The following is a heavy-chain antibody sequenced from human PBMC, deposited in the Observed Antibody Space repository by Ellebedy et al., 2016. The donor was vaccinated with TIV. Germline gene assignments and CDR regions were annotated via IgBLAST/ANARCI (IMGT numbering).Heavy chain of an antibody. D-gene: IGHD7-27*01. Sequence: PGGSLRLSCAASGFTFRSYWMHWVRQAPGKGLEWVSSISITSRYIYYTDSVKGRFTIYRDNAKNSLYLQMNSLRDEDTAVYYCARVPGAYYYYNGMDVWGQGTTVTVSS. V-gene: IGHV3-21*01. CDR1: GFTFRSYW. CDR2: ISITSRYI. J-gene: IGHJ6*02. CDR3: ARVPGAYYYYNGMDV.